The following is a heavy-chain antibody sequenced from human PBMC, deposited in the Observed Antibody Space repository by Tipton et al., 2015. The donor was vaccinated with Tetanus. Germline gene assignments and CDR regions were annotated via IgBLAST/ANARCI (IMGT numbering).Heavy chain of an antibody. CDR2: IYYSGST. CDR1: GGSISGSGYF. V-gene: IGHV4-31*03. J-gene: IGHJ5*02. Sequence: TLSLTCTVSGGSISGSGYFWNWIRQHPGKGLEWIGYIYYSGSTYYNPSLKSRVTISVDTSKNQFSLKLNSVTAADTAVYYCARDQGGGRVVRLNWFDPWGQETLVTVSS. D-gene: IGHD6-6*01. CDR3: ARDQGGGRVVRLNWFDP.